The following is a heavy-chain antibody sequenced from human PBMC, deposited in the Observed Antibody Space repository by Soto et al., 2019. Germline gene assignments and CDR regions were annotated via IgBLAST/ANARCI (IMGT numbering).Heavy chain of an antibody. Sequence: PWLSXRLAGAASVFRFLIFAINLFRHAPGKGLEWVSTISSNGAYVYYTDALSGRFTISRDNAKNSLHLQMNSLRAEDTAVYYSSRDAYRYSSARGCLGTWGQRTLV. V-gene: IGHV3-21*01. J-gene: IGHJ4*02. D-gene: IGHD5-18*01. CDR1: VFRFLIFA. CDR3: SRDAYRYSSARGCLGT. CDR2: ISSNGAYV.